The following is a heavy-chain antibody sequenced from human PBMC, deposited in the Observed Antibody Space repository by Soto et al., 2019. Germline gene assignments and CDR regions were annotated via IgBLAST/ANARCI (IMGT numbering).Heavy chain of an antibody. CDR3: ARTVMGYGDDNAFDI. D-gene: IGHD4-17*01. J-gene: IGHJ3*02. CDR2: IYYSGST. V-gene: IGHV4-31*03. Sequence: TLSLTCTVSGGSISSGGYYWSWIRQHPGRGLEWIGYIYYSGSTYYNPSLKSRVTISVDTSKNQFSLKLSSVTAADTAVYYCARTVMGYGDDNAFDIWGQGTMVTVSS. CDR1: GGSISSGGYY.